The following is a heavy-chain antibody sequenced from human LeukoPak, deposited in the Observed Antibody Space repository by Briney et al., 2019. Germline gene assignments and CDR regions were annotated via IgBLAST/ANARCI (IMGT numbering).Heavy chain of an antibody. CDR1: GFTFSSYS. Sequence: PGGSLRLSCAASGFTFSSYSMNWVRQAPGKGLEWVSSISSSSSYIYYADSVKGRFTISRDNAKNSLYLQMNSLRAEDTAVYYCASGLSRADSSSFPMEDYWGQGTLVTVSS. V-gene: IGHV3-21*01. CDR3: ASGLSRADSSSFPMEDY. D-gene: IGHD6-6*01. J-gene: IGHJ4*02. CDR2: ISSSSSYI.